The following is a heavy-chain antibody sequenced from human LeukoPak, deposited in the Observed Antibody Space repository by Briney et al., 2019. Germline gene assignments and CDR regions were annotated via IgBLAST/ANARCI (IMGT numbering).Heavy chain of an antibody. D-gene: IGHD6-6*01. CDR3: ATDSGIAARSGY. V-gene: IGHV1-24*01. J-gene: IGHJ4*02. Sequence: ASVKVSCKVSGYTLTELSMHWVRQAPGKGLEWMGGFDPEDGETIYAQKFQGRVTMTEDTSTDTAYMELSSLRSEDTAVYYCATDSGIAARSGYWGQGTLVTVSS. CDR2: FDPEDGET. CDR1: GYTLTELS.